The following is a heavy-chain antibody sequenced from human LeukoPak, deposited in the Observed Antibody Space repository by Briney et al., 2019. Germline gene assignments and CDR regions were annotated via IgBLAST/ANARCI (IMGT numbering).Heavy chain of an antibody. D-gene: IGHD3-22*01. J-gene: IGHJ5*02. CDR1: GDSITSYY. Sequence: SETLSLTCTVSGDSITSYYWSWVRQPPGKGLEWIGYIYYTGSTTYNPSLKSRVTMSVDTSKNQFSLKLTSVTAADTALYYCARLDYDSSVFHPYNWFDPWGQGILVTVSS. CDR3: ARLDYDSSVFHPYNWFDP. V-gene: IGHV4-59*01. CDR2: IYYTGST.